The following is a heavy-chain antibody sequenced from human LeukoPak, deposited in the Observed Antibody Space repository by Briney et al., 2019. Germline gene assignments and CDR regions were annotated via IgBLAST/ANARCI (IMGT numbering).Heavy chain of an antibody. V-gene: IGHV3-23*01. CDR3: AKTPTVVPAAYDY. J-gene: IGHJ4*02. CDR1: EFTFSSYA. Sequence: GGSLRLSCAASEFTFSSYAMSWVRQPPGKGLEWVSAISGSGGSTYYADSVKGRFTISRDNSKNTLYLQMNSLRAEDTAVYYCAKTPTVVPAAYDYWGQGTLVTVSS. D-gene: IGHD2-2*01. CDR2: ISGSGGST.